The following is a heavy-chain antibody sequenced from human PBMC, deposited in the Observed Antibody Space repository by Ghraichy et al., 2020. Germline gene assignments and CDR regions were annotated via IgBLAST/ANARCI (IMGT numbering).Heavy chain of an antibody. V-gene: IGHV3-30-3*01. CDR3: ARAAIRIQLWLSDY. J-gene: IGHJ4*02. Sequence: GGSLRLSCAASGFTFSSYAMHWVRQAPGKGLEWVAVISYDGSNKYYADSVKGRFTISRDNSKNTLYLQMNSLRVEDTAVYYCARAAIRIQLWLSDYWGQGTLVTVSS. D-gene: IGHD5-18*01. CDR2: ISYDGSNK. CDR1: GFTFSSYA.